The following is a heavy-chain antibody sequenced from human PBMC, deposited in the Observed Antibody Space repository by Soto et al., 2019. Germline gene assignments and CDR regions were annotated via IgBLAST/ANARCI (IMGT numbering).Heavy chain of an antibody. CDR3: ARDVPVFPYYYGMDV. Sequence: GGSLRLSCAASGFTFSSYGMSWIRQAPGKGLEWVSYISSSGSTIYYADSVKGRFTISRDNAKNSLYLQMNSLRAEDTAVYYCARDVPVFPYYYGMDVWGQGTTVTVSS. CDR1: GFTFSSYG. D-gene: IGHD3-16*01. V-gene: IGHV3-11*01. J-gene: IGHJ6*02. CDR2: ISSSGSTI.